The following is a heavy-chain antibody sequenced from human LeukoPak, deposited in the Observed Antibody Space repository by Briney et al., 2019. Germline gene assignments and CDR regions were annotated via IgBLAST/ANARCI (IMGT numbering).Heavy chain of an antibody. D-gene: IGHD1-26*01. V-gene: IGHV4-39*01. J-gene: IGHJ4*02. Sequence: SETLSLTCTVSRGSISISGYWGGWIRQTPGKGLEWIGIINYSGNTYYNPSLKSRVTMSVDTSKNQFSVKLSSVTAADTAMYYCTRHKQVVGSSEIDYWGQGMFVTVSS. CDR2: INYSGNT. CDR3: TRHKQVVGSSEIDY. CDR1: RGSISISGYW.